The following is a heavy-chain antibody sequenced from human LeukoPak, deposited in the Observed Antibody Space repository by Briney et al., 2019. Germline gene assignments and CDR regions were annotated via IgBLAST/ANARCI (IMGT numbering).Heavy chain of an antibody. Sequence: GASVKISCKASGYTFRGNYIHWLRQAPGQGLEWMGWIDANNGDTKSAQEFQGRVTMSRDTSISTAYMDLSSLSPGDAAVYYCARDPSSVTLYFFDYWGQGTLVTVSS. CDR2: IDANNGDT. V-gene: IGHV1-2*02. J-gene: IGHJ4*02. D-gene: IGHD4-11*01. CDR3: ARDPSSVTLYFFDY. CDR1: GYTFRGNY.